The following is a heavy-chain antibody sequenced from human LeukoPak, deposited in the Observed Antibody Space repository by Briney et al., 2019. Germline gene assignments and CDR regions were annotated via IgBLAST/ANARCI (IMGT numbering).Heavy chain of an antibody. CDR2: ISDSGSTM. CDR1: GFTFSSFE. D-gene: IGHD3-3*02. J-gene: IGHJ4*02. CDR3: ARGYISGSHFDS. Sequence: PGGSLRLSCAASGFTFSSFEMNWVRQAPGKGLDWVSYISDSGSTMYYADFGEGRFTTSRDSAKNSLYLQMNSLRAEDTAVYFCARGYISGSHFDSWGQGTLVTVSS. V-gene: IGHV3-48*03.